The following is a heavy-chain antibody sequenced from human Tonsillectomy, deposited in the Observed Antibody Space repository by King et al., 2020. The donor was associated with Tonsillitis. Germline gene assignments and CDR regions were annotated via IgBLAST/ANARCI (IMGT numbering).Heavy chain of an antibody. J-gene: IGHJ3*02. CDR1: GFTFSSYW. V-gene: IGHV3-7*03. CDR3: AIYYDGSGSEDAFDI. Sequence: VQLVESGGDLVLPGGSLRLSCEASGFTFSSYWMSWVRQAPGKGLEWVANIKQYGSEKYYVDSVKGRFTISRDNAKNSLYLQMNNLRAEDTAVYYCAIYYDGSGSEDAFDIWGQGTMVTVSS. D-gene: IGHD3-22*01. CDR2: IKQYGSEK.